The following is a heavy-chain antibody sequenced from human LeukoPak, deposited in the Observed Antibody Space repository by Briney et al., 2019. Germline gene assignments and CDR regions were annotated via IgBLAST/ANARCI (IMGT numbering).Heavy chain of an antibody. CDR2: ISTSGDYI. V-gene: IGHV3-21*01. Sequence: GGSLTLSCAASGFTFSSYSMNWVRQAPGKGLEWVSSISTSGDYIYYADSVKGRFTMSRDNAKNSLYLQMDSLRAEDTAVYYCARDLVLSRSVGASEKVDYWGQGTLVTASS. CDR1: GFTFSSYS. D-gene: IGHD1-26*01. CDR3: ARDLVLSRSVGASEKVDY. J-gene: IGHJ4*02.